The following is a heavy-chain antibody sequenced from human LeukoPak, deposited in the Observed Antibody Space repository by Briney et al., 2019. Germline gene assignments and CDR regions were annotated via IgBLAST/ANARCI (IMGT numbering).Heavy chain of an antibody. CDR3: ARDRRAAYCGGDCYSRAFDI. CDR2: INPNSGGT. D-gene: IGHD2-21*02. J-gene: IGHJ3*02. CDR1: GYTFTGYY. V-gene: IGHV1-2*02. Sequence: ASVKVSCKASGYTFTGYYMHWVRQAPGQGLEWMGWINPNSGGTNYAQKFQGRVTMTRDTSTSTAYMELSRLRSDDTAVYYCARDRRAAYCGGDCYSRAFDIWGQGTMVTVSS.